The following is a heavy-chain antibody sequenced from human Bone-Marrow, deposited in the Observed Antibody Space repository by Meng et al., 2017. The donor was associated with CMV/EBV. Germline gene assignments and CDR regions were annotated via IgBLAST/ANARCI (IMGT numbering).Heavy chain of an antibody. CDR2: IYYSGST. Sequence: SETLSLTCTVSGGSISSSSYYWGWIRQPPGKGLEWIGSIYYSGSTYYNPSLKSRVTISVDTSKNQFSLKLSSVTAADTAVYYCARLIARPDASFDPSVQGTLVTVSS. D-gene: IGHD6-6*01. J-gene: IGHJ5*02. CDR3: ARLIARPDASFDP. CDR1: GGSISSSSYY. V-gene: IGHV4-39*01.